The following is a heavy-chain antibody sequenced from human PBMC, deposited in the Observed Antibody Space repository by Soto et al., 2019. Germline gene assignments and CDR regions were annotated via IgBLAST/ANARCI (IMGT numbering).Heavy chain of an antibody. CDR2: IYATGTT. CDR1: SDSICSFY. D-gene: IGHD1-1*01. Sequence: TLSLTLNVSSDSICSFYWSWIRKSAGKGLERIGRIYATGTTDYNPSLKSRVMMSVDTSKKQFSLKLRSVTAADTAVYYCVRDGTKTLRDWFDPWGQGISVTVSS. J-gene: IGHJ5*02. V-gene: IGHV4-4*07. CDR3: VRDGTKTLRDWFDP.